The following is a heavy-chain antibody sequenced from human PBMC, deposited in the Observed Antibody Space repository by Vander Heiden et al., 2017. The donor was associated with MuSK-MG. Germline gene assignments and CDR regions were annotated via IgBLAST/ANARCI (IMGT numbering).Heavy chain of an antibody. CDR1: GFTFSGYS. J-gene: IGHJ4*02. V-gene: IGHV3-48*01. CDR3: ARSAPNWNYEVNY. CDR2: ISSSSSTI. Sequence: EVQLVESGGGLVQPGGSLRLSCAASGFTFSGYSMNWVRQAPGKGLEWVSYISSSSSTIYYADSVKGRFTISRDNAKNSLYLQMNSLRAEDTAVYYCARSAPNWNYEVNYWGQGTLVTVSS. D-gene: IGHD1-7*01.